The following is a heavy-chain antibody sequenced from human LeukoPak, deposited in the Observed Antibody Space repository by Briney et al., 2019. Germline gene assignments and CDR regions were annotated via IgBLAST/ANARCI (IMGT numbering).Heavy chain of an antibody. CDR2: IYTSGST. Sequence: SETLSLTCTVSGGSISSYYWSWIRQPAGKGLEWIGRIYTSGSTNYNPSLKSRVTMSVDTSKNQFSLKLSSVTAADTAVYYCARESRSGTSRYYYGMDVWGQGITVTVSS. CDR1: GGSISSYY. V-gene: IGHV4-4*07. CDR3: ARESRSGTSRYYYGMDV. J-gene: IGHJ6*02. D-gene: IGHD2-2*01.